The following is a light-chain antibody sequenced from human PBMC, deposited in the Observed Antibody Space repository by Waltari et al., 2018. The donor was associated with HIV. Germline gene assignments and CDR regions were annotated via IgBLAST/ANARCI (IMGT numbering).Light chain of an antibody. V-gene: IGKV1-39*01. CDR1: QNIVTY. CDR3: QQSYSVPNT. Sequence: DIQMTQFPSSLSASVGDRVTITCRASQNIVTYLNWYQQKPGKAPNLLIYAGFSLQSGVPSRFIGHRSGTDFTLTISSLQPEDFATYYCQQSYSVPNTFGQGTKVDIK. CDR2: AGF. J-gene: IGKJ2*01.